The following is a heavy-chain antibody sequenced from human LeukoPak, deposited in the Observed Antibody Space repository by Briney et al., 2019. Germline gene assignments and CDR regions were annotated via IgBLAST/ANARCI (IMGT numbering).Heavy chain of an antibody. V-gene: IGHV1-69*04. D-gene: IGHD1-26*01. Sequence: SVKVSCKASGGTFSTYAITWVRQAPGQGLEWVGRIIPILGLANFAQKFQGRVTISADKSTTTAYMELTSLRSEDTAVYYCAREGYSRSLVYWGQGTQVAVSS. CDR2: IIPILGLA. CDR3: AREGYSRSLVY. J-gene: IGHJ4*02. CDR1: GGTFSTYA.